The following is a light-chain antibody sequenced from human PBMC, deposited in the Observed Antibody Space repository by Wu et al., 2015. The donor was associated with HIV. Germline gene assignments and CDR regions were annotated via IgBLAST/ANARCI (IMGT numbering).Light chain of an antibody. V-gene: IGKV3-11*01. Sequence: EIVMTQSPATLSVSPGERATLSCRASQSVSSYLAWYQQKPGQAPRLLIYDASNRATGIPARFSGSGSGTDFTLTISSLEPEDFAVYYCQQRSNWPPGLTFGGGTKVEIK. CDR2: DAS. CDR3: QQRSNWPPGLT. J-gene: IGKJ4*01. CDR1: QSVSSY.